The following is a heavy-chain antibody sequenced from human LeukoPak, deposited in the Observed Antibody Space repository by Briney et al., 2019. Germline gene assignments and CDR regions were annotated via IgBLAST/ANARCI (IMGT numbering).Heavy chain of an antibody. CDR1: GYTFTSYY. Sequence: GASVKVSCKASGYTFTSYYMHWVRQAPGQGLEWMGWIDPNSGGTNYAQTFQGRVTMTRDTSISTAYMELSRLRSDDTAVYYCARDPSTRYYTDYWGQGTLVTVSS. J-gene: IGHJ4*02. V-gene: IGHV1-2*02. CDR2: IDPNSGGT. D-gene: IGHD2-2*01. CDR3: ARDPSTRYYTDY.